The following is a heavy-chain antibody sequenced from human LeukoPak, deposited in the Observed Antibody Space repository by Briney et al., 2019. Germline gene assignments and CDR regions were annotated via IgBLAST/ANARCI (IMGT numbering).Heavy chain of an antibody. J-gene: IGHJ6*02. D-gene: IGHD2-21*02. CDR3: ARDILVVTGIIPPPNYGMDV. Sequence: GGSLRLSCAASGFTFSSYGMHWVRQAPGKGLEGVAVIWYDGSNKYYADSVKGRFTLSRDNSQNTLYLQMNSLRAEDTAVYYCARDILVVTGIIPPPNYGMDVWGQGTTVTVSS. CDR2: IWYDGSNK. V-gene: IGHV3-33*01. CDR1: GFTFSSYG.